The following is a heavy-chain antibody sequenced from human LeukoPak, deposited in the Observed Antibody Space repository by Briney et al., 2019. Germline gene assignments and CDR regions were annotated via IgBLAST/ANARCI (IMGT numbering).Heavy chain of an antibody. CDR1: GYTFTTYY. CDR3: ASSLPGGSGGSY. CDR2: IIPIFGTA. V-gene: IGHV1-69*05. Sequence: ASVKVSCKASGYTFTTYYIHWVRQAPGQGLEWVGGIIPIFGTANYAQKFQGRVTVTTDESTSIAYMELSSLRSEDTAVYYCASSLPGGSGGSYWGQGTLVTVSS. D-gene: IGHD3-10*01. J-gene: IGHJ4*02.